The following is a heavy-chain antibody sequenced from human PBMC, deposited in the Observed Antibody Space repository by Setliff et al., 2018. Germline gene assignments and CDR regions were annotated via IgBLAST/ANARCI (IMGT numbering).Heavy chain of an antibody. D-gene: IGHD6-6*01. J-gene: IGHJ3*01. CDR2: ISGFNSYT. V-gene: IGHV1-18*04. CDR3: LRDRPYSNSPEDAFDV. Sequence: ASVKVSCKASGYMFRSYGINWMRQAPGQGFEWMGWISGFNSYTQYSQKFKGRVTMTTDTSTSTAYMELRSLRSDDTAVYYCLRDRPYSNSPEDAFDVWGQGTTVTVSS. CDR1: GYMFRSYG.